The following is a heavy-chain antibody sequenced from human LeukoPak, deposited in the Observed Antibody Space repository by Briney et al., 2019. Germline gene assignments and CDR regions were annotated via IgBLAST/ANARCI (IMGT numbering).Heavy chain of an antibody. CDR2: IYYSGST. CDR1: GGSISSYY. V-gene: IGHV4-59*01. D-gene: IGHD4-11*01. J-gene: IGHJ5*02. Sequence: SETLSLTCTVSGGSISSYYWSWIRQPPGKGLEWIGYIYYSGSTNYNPSLKSRVTISVDTSKNQFSLKLSSVTAADTAVYYCARDALTVSSSWFDPWGQGTLVTDSS. CDR3: ARDALTVSSSWFDP.